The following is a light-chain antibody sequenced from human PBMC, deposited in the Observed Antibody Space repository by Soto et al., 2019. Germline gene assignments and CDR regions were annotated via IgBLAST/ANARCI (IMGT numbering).Light chain of an antibody. V-gene: IGKV1-5*01. J-gene: IGKJ2*01. CDR2: DAS. CDR3: QQYDSYSYT. Sequence: DIQMTQSPSTLSASVGDRVTITCRASQSVGSWLAWYQQKPGKAPKLLIYDASSCESGVPSRFSGSGSGTEFTLTISSLQPDDFSTYYCQQYDSYSYTFGQGTKLEIK. CDR1: QSVGSW.